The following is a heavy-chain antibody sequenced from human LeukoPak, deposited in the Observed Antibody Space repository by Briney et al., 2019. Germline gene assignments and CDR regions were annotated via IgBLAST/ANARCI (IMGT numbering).Heavy chain of an antibody. CDR2: MNPNSGNT. CDR3: ASTPPPQTVLNVHHYYYYYVDV. D-gene: IGHD2-8*01. CDR1: GYTFTSYD. V-gene: IGHV1-8*01. Sequence: GASVKVSCKASGYTFTSYDINWVRQATGQGLEWMGWMNPNSGNTGYAQKFQGRVTMTRNTSISTAYMELSSLRSEDTAVYYCASTPPPQTVLNVHHYYYYYVDVWGKGTTVTVSS. J-gene: IGHJ6*03.